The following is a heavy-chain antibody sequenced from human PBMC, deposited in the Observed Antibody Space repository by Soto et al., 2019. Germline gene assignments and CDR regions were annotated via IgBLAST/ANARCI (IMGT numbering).Heavy chain of an antibody. CDR3: ARALTTVTTRDYYYCYMDV. V-gene: IGHV1-8*01. J-gene: IGHJ6*03. CDR2: MNPNSGNT. Sequence: QVQLVQSGAEVKKPGASVKVSCKASGYTFTSYDINWVRQATGQGLEWMGWMNPNSGNTGYAQKFQGRVTMTRNTSISTAYMELSSLRSEDTAVYYCARALTTVTTRDYYYCYMDVWGKGTTVTVSS. D-gene: IGHD4-17*01. CDR1: GYTFTSYD.